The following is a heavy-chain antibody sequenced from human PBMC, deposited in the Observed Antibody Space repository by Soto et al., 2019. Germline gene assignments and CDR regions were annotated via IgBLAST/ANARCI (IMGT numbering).Heavy chain of an antibody. J-gene: IGHJ6*02. V-gene: IGHV3-30*18. Sequence: QVQLVESGGGVVQPGTSLRLSCAASGFTFKTHAMHWVRQAPGKGLEWMAVIAYDGNEKFYADSVKGRFTISRDNSKNELYLQINTLRKKDTDVYYCGKDVGVYVPYYYGVDVWGQGTTVTVSS. CDR3: GKDVGVYVPYYYGVDV. D-gene: IGHD1-26*01. CDR2: IAYDGNEK. CDR1: GFTFKTHA.